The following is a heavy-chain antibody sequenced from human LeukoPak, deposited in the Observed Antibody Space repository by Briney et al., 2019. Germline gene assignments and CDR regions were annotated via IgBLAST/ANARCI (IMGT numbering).Heavy chain of an antibody. CDR2: INSDGSIT. V-gene: IGHV3-74*01. CDR3: ANLDYGSGSYNTLGQYYFDY. D-gene: IGHD3-10*01. J-gene: IGHJ4*02. Sequence: GGSLRLSCAASGFTFTTYWMHWVRQAPGKGLVWVSHINSDGSITSYADSVKGRFTISRDNSKNTLYLQMNSLRAEDTAVYYCANLDYGSGSYNTLGQYYFDYWGQGTLVTVSS. CDR1: GFTFTTYW.